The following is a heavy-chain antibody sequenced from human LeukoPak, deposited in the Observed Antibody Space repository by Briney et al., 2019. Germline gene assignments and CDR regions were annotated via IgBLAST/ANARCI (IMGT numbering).Heavy chain of an antibody. CDR1: GGSFSGYY. CDR3: ARGTTVTTNYFDY. D-gene: IGHD4-17*01. J-gene: IGHJ4*02. CDR2: INHSGST. Sequence: SETLSLTCTVYGGSFSGYYWSWIRQPPGKGLEWIGEINHSGSTNYNPSLKSRVTISVDTSKNQFSLKLSSVTAADTAVYYCARGTTVTTNYFDYWGQGTLVTVSS. V-gene: IGHV4-34*01.